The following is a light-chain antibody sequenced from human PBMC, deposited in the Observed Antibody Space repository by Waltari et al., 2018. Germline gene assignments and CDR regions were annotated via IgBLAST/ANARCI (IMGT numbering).Light chain of an antibody. J-gene: IGKJ2*01. Sequence: DVVMTQSTLSLPVTLAQPASIACTSSRSTVHSDGNTHLIWFQQRPGQSPRRLIYKVSNRDSGVPDRFSGSGSGTDFTLKISRVEAEDVGVYYCMQGTHWPYTFGQGTKLDIK. CDR3: MQGTHWPYT. V-gene: IGKV2-30*02. CDR2: KVS. CDR1: RSTVHSDGNTH.